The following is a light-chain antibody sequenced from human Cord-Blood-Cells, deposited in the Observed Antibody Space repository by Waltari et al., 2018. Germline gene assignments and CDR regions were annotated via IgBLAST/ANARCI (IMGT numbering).Light chain of an antibody. CDR2: DAS. J-gene: IGKJ4*01. CDR3: QQRSNWPPLT. CDR1: QSVSSY. V-gene: IGKV3-11*01. Sequence: EILLTPSPATLSLSPGERATLSCRASQSVSSYLAWYPQKPGQAPRLLIYDASNRATGIPARFSGSGSGTDFTLTISSLEPEDFAVYYCQQRSNWPPLTFGGGTKVEIK.